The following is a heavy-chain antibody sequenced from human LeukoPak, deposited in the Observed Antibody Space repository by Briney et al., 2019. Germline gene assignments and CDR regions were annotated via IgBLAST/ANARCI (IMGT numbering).Heavy chain of an antibody. CDR2: IIPIFGTA. Sequence: SVKVSCNASGGTFSSYAISWVRHAPGQGLEWMGGIIPIFGTANYAQKFQGRVTVTADESTSTAYMELSSLRSEDTAVYYCARDQVPDYDILTGYHPWGQGTLVTVSS. D-gene: IGHD3-9*01. CDR1: GGTFSSYA. V-gene: IGHV1-69*13. J-gene: IGHJ5*02. CDR3: ARDQVPDYDILTGYHP.